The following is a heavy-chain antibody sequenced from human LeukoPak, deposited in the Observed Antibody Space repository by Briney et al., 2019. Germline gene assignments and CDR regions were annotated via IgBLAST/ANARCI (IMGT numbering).Heavy chain of an antibody. CDR1: GGSISSYY. Sequence: PSETLSLTCTVSGGSISSYYWSWIRQPPGKGLEWIGYIYYSGSTNYNPSLKSRVTISVDTSKNQFSLKLSSVTAADTAVYYCVRVGTVRPGPFCFDYWGQGTLVTVSS. CDR3: VRVGTVRPGPFCFDY. J-gene: IGHJ4*02. D-gene: IGHD1-1*01. CDR2: IYYSGST. V-gene: IGHV4-59*01.